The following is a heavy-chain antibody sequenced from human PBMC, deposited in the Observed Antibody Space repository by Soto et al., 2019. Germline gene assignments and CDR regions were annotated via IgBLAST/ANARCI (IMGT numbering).Heavy chain of an antibody. CDR2: FVPAVGIG. J-gene: IGHJ5*02. CDR3: TRDLGTDFRVPDWFDP. Sequence: QVQLVQSGAAVKKPGSSVKVSCKAPVGTFSSNTISWVRQAPGQVLEWMGRFVPAVGIGTYSQKFQGGVTTTTDKSTSTVYMERRSLRAEDTAVYYCTRDLGTDFRVPDWFDPSGQGTLVTVSS. D-gene: IGHD3-3*01. V-gene: IGHV1-69*08. CDR1: VGTFSSNT.